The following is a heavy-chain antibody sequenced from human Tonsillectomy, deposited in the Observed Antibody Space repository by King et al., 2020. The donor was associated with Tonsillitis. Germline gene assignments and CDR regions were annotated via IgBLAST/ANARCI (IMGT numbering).Heavy chain of an antibody. CDR1: GGSFSGYY. D-gene: IGHD3-16*01. J-gene: IGHJ4*02. V-gene: IGHV4-34*01. Sequence: VQLQQWGAGLLKPSETLSLTCAVYGGSFSGYYWSWIRQPPEKGLEWIGEINHSGGTNYNPSLKSRVTVSVDTSKNQFSLKLSSVTAADTAVYYCARGRWGRSDYWGQGTLVTVSS. CDR3: ARGRWGRSDY. CDR2: INHSGGT.